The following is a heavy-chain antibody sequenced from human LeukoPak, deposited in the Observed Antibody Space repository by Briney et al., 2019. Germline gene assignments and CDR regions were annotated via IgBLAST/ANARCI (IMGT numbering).Heavy chain of an antibody. J-gene: IGHJ5*02. CDR3: TRGTLHLDT. D-gene: IGHD2-15*01. CDR1: RFSISSGYY. V-gene: IGHV4-38-2*01. Sequence: SETLSLTCAVSRFSISSGYYWGWIRHPPGKGLEWVATISHSGNTYFNPSLQSRVTVSLDTSKNQFSLNVTSVKAADTAMYYCTRGTLHLDTWGQGTLVIVSS. CDR2: ISHSGNT.